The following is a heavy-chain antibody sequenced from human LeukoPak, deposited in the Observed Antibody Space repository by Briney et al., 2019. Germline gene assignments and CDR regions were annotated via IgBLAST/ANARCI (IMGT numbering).Heavy chain of an antibody. CDR2: ISAYNGNT. CDR1: GYTLTSYG. D-gene: IGHD2-15*01. Sequence: ASVKVSCKASGYTLTSYGISWVRQAPGQGLEWMGWISAYNGNTNYAQKLQGRVTMTTDTSTSTAYMELRSLRSDDTAVYYCARDRSSIVVVVAARGNWFDPWGQGTLVTVSS. V-gene: IGHV1-18*01. CDR3: ARDRSSIVVVVAARGNWFDP. J-gene: IGHJ5*02.